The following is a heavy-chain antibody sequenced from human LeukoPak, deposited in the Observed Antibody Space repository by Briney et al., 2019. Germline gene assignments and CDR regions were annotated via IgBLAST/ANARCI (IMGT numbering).Heavy chain of an antibody. J-gene: IGHJ4*02. CDR2: IYYSGST. D-gene: IGHD3-3*01. CDR1: GGSISSSSYY. Sequence: SETLSLTCTVSGGSISSSSYYWGWIRQPPGKGLEWIGSIYYSGSTYYNPSLRSRVTISVDTSKNQFSLKLSSVTAADTAVYYCARAGNTIFGVVISYFDYWGQGTLVTVSS. CDR3: ARAGNTIFGVVISYFDY. V-gene: IGHV4-39*01.